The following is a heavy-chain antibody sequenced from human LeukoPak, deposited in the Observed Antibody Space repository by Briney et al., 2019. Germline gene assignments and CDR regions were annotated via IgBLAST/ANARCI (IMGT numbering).Heavy chain of an antibody. J-gene: IGHJ4*02. CDR1: GYTFTSYW. D-gene: IGHD6-19*01. CDR3: AKHKGGSGWYFDS. V-gene: IGHV5-51*01. Sequence: GESLKISCQGSGYTFTSYWIGWVRQMPGKGLEWMGVIYPGDSDTRYSPSFQGQVTISADKSITTAYLQWSSLKASDSAMYYCAKHKGGSGWYFDSWGQGTLVTVSS. CDR2: IYPGDSDT.